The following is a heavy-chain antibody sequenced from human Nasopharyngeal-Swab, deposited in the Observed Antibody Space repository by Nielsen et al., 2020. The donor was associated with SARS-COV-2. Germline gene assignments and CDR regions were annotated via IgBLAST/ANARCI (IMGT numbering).Heavy chain of an antibody. J-gene: IGHJ4*02. V-gene: IGHV4-4*07. D-gene: IGHD3-22*01. CDR2: IYTSGST. CDR3: ARETYYYDSRPLDY. Sequence: SETLSLTCTVSGGSISSYYWSWIRQPAGKGLEWIGRIYTSGSTNYNPSLKSRVTMSVDTSKNQFSLKLSSVTAADTAVYSCARETYYYDSRPLDYWGQGTLVTVSS. CDR1: GGSISSYY.